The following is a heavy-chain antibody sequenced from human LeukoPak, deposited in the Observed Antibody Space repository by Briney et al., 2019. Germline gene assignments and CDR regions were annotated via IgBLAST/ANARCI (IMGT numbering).Heavy chain of an antibody. CDR2: ISYDGSNK. CDR1: GFTFSSYA. D-gene: IGHD1-26*01. Sequence: GGSLRLSCAASGFTFSSYAMHWVRQAPGKGLEWVAVISYDGSNKYYADSVKGRFTISRDNSKNTLYLQMNSLRAEDTAVYYCASPYPSGSYSGDYWGQGTLVTVSS. V-gene: IGHV3-30-3*01. J-gene: IGHJ4*02. CDR3: ASPYPSGSYSGDY.